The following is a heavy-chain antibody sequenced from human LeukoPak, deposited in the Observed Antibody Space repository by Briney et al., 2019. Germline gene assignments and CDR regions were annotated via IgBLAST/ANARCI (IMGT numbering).Heavy chain of an antibody. CDR2: IYPGDSDT. CDR1: GYNFMKYW. V-gene: IGHV5-51*01. D-gene: IGHD6-19*01. CDR3: ARRSSGWLPRNAFDI. Sequence: GESLKISCKGSGYNFMKYWIAWVRQMPGKGLEWMGIIYPGDSDTRYSPSFLGQVTISADKSISTAYLQWSSLKASDTAMYYCARRSSGWLPRNAFDIWGQGTMVTVSS. J-gene: IGHJ3*02.